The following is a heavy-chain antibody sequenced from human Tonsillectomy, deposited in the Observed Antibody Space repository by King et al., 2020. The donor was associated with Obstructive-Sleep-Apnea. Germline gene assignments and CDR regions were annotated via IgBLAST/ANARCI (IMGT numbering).Heavy chain of an antibody. CDR1: GFTFSSYS. D-gene: IGHD3-22*01. Sequence: VQLVESGGGLVQPGGSLRLSCAASGFTFSSYSMNWVRQAPGKGLEWGSYISSSSSTIYYADSVKGRYTISRDNAKNSLYLQMNSLRAEDTAVYYCARNYYYDSSGYYPFDYWGQGTLVTVSS. V-gene: IGHV3-48*01. CDR3: ARNYYYDSSGYYPFDY. J-gene: IGHJ4*02. CDR2: ISSSSSTI.